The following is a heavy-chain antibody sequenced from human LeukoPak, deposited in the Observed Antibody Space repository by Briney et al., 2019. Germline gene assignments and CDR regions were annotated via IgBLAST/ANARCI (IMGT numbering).Heavy chain of an antibody. CDR3: ARFPPVPAARGYYMDV. J-gene: IGHJ6*03. CDR1: TDSMYGYY. CDR2: IHTKGTT. D-gene: IGHD2-2*01. V-gene: IGHV4-4*07. Sequence: SETLSLTCTVSTDSMYGYYWSWIRQPAGKGLEWIGRIHTKGTTNYNPSLKSRVTMSLDMSKNLFSLNLRSVTAADTAVYYCARFPPVPAARGYYMDVWGKGTTVTVSS.